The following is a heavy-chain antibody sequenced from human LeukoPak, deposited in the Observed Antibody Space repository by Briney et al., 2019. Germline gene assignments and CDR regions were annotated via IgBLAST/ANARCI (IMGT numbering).Heavy chain of an antibody. D-gene: IGHD2-2*01. Sequence: GGSLRLSCAASGFTFSTYSMNWVRQAPGKGLEWVSAISGSSDYIYYPASVKGRFTISRDNAKNSLFLQMNSLRAEDTAVYYCARAPTVLVGYCSSASCQADYWGQGTLVTVSS. V-gene: IGHV3-21*01. J-gene: IGHJ4*02. CDR1: GFTFSTYS. CDR3: ARAPTVLVGYCSSASCQADY. CDR2: ISGSSDYI.